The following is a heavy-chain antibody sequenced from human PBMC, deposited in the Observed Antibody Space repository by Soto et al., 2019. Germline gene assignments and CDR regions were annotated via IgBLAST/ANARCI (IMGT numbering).Heavy chain of an antibody. CDR2: ISYDGSSK. D-gene: IGHD6-19*01. CDR1: EFTIGSYA. CDR3: ARDAVAMDY. J-gene: IGHJ4*02. V-gene: IGHV3-30-3*01. Sequence: GGSLRLSCAASEFTIGSYAMHWVRQAPGKGLEWVAVISYDGSSKYNTDSVKGPFTVSRDKSKNTVYLQMHSLTVEDTAVYYCARDAVAMDYWGQGTLVTVSS.